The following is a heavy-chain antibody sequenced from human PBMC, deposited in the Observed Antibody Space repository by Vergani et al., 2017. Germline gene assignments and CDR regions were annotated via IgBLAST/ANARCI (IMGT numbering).Heavy chain of an antibody. V-gene: IGHV4-61*02. CDR3: ARGQRGCSGGSCYLNWFDP. CDR2: IFSSGTT. CDR1: GSSVRTSIGYY. D-gene: IGHD2-15*01. J-gene: IGHJ5*02. Sequence: QVQLQESGPGLVKPSQTLSLSCTVSGSSVRTSIGYYWTWIRQPAGKTLEWIGEIFSSGTTNYNPSFKNRVTMSVDTSKNQFSLKLSSVTAADTAVYYCARGQRGCSGGSCYLNWFDPWGQGTLVTVSS.